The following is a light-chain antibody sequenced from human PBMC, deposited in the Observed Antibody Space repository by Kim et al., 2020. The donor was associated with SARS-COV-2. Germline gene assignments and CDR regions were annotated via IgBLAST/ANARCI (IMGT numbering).Light chain of an antibody. Sequence: GQSVTISCTGTSSDVGAYNYVSWYQQHQGKAPKLMIYDVTNRPSGVPDRFSGSKSGNTASLTISGLQAEDEADYYCCSYAGSYSYVFGTGTKVTVL. CDR2: DVT. CDR1: SSDVGAYNY. J-gene: IGLJ1*01. CDR3: CSYAGSYSYV. V-gene: IGLV2-11*03.